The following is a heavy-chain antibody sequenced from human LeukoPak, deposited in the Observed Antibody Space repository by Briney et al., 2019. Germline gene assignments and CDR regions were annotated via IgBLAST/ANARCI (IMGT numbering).Heavy chain of an antibody. CDR1: GDTFSSYA. V-gene: IGHV1-69*05. D-gene: IGHD3-10*01. Sequence: SVKVSCKASGDTFSSYAISWVRQAPGQGLEWMGRIIPIFGTANYAQKFQGRVTITTDESTSTAYMELSSLRSEDTAVYYCARAGEVWFGELRVSPFDYWGQGTLVTVSS. CDR3: ARAGEVWFGELRVSPFDY. CDR2: IIPIFGTA. J-gene: IGHJ4*02.